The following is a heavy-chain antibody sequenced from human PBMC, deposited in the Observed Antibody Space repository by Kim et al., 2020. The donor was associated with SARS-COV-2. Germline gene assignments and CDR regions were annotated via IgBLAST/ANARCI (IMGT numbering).Heavy chain of an antibody. CDR3: AKSYGSGNAAYYGMDV. J-gene: IGHJ6*02. V-gene: IGHV3-33*06. CDR2: IWYDGSNK. Sequence: GGSLRLSCAASGFTFSSYGMHWVRQAPGKGLEWVAVIWYDGSNKYYADSVKGRFTISRDNSKNTLYLQMNSLRAEDTAVYYCAKSYGSGNAAYYGMDVWGQGTTVTVSS. D-gene: IGHD3-10*01. CDR1: GFTFSSYG.